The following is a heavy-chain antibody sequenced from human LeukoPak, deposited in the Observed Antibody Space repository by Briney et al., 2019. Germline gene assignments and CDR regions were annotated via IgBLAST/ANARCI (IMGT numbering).Heavy chain of an antibody. CDR1: GASISTATYY. CDR2: IYYSGST. Sequence: SETLSLTCTISGASISTATYYWGWIRQPPGKGLEWIANIYYSGSTYYNPSLMSRVTISIDMSKNQFSLNLSSVTAADTALYYCARVDHYYFYMDVWGKGTTVTVSS. CDR3: ARVDHYYFYMDV. V-gene: IGHV4-39*01. J-gene: IGHJ6*03.